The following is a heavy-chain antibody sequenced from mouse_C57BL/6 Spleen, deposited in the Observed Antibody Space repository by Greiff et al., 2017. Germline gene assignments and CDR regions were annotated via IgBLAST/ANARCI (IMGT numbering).Heavy chain of an antibody. Sequence: EVQLQQSGPGLVKPSQSLSLTCSVTGYSITSGYYWNWIRQFPGNKLEWMGYISYDGSNNYNPSLKNRISITRDTSKNQFFLKLNSVTTEDTATYYCARDDGYYYFDYWGQGTTLPVSS. D-gene: IGHD2-3*01. CDR3: ARDDGYYYFDY. J-gene: IGHJ2*01. V-gene: IGHV3-6*01. CDR1: GYSITSGYY. CDR2: ISYDGSN.